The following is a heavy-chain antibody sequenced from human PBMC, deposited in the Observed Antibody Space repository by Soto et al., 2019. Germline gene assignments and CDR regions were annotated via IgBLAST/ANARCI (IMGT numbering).Heavy chain of an antibody. D-gene: IGHD3-3*01. V-gene: IGHV1-18*04. Sequence: GASVKVSCKASGYIFTGYIIHWLRQAPGQGLEWMGWITTYNGNTNYAQKLQGRVTMTTDTSTSTAYMELRSLRSDDTAVYYCARGPIFGVVTSLLDPWGQGTLVTVSS. CDR1: GYIFTGYI. J-gene: IGHJ5*02. CDR3: ARGPIFGVVTSLLDP. CDR2: ITTYNGNT.